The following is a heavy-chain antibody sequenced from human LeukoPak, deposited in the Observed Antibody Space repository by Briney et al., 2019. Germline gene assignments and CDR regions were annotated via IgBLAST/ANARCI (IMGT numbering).Heavy chain of an antibody. D-gene: IGHD2-21*01. V-gene: IGHV4-39*01. Sequence: SETLSLTCTVSGGSISSSTYYWGWIRQPPGKGLEWIGSIYYSGSTYYNPSLRRRITISIDTSKNQFSLKLSSVTAADTAVYYCARLKEFQKIFDYWGQGTLVTVSS. J-gene: IGHJ4*02. CDR3: ARLKEFQKIFDY. CDR2: IYYSGST. CDR1: GGSISSSTYY.